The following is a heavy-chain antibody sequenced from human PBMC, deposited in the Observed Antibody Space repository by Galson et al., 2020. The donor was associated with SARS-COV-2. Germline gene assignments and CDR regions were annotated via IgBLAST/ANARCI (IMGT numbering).Heavy chain of an antibody. V-gene: IGHV1-46*01. CDR1: GYTFTSYY. CDR3: ARDRTSRTAQYYDILTGYYKGGAYYYYGMDV. Sequence: ASVKVSCKASGYTFTSYYMPWVRQAPGQGLEWMGIINPNGGTTNSAQKFQGRVTMTTDTSTSTVYMELSSLRSEDTAVYYCARDRTSRTAQYYDILTGYYKGGAYYYYGMDVWGQGTTVTVSS. D-gene: IGHD3-9*01. CDR2: INPNGGTT. J-gene: IGHJ6*02.